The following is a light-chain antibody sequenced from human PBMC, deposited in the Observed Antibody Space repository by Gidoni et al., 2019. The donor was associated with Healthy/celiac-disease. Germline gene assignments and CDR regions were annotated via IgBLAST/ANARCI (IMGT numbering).Light chain of an antibody. CDR2: GAS. J-gene: IGKJ1*01. Sequence: ESVLPQSPATLSLSPGERATLSCRASQSVGSSYLAWYQQKPGQAPRLLSYGASSRATGITERFSGSGSGTDFTLTISRLEPEDFAVYYCQQYGSSPETFGQGTKVEIK. V-gene: IGKV3-20*01. CDR3: QQYGSSPET. CDR1: QSVGSSY.